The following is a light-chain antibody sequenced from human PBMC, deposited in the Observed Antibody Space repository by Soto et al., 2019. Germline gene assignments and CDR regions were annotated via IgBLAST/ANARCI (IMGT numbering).Light chain of an antibody. CDR3: QRYDSFRT. CDR2: AAS. J-gene: IGKJ1*01. V-gene: IGKV1-17*01. CDR1: QGIRND. Sequence: DIQMTQSPSSLSASVGDRVTITCRASQGIRNDLGWYQQKPGKAPKRLIYAASSLQSGVPSRFSGSGSGTDFTLTITRLEPEDFAMYYCQRYDSFRTFGQGTKVDIK.